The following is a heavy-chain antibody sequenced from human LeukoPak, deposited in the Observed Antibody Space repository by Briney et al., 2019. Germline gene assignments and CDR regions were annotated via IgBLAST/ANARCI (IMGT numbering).Heavy chain of an antibody. Sequence: GASVKVSCKASGYTFTSYGISWVRQAPGQGLEWMGWISAYNGNTNYAQKLQGRVTMTTDTSTSTAYMELRSLRSDDTAVYYCARDRKYYDFWSGYCTNPFDYWGQGTLVTVSS. CDR3: ARDRKYYDFWSGYCTNPFDY. V-gene: IGHV1-18*01. CDR1: GYTFTSYG. J-gene: IGHJ4*02. CDR2: ISAYNGNT. D-gene: IGHD3-3*01.